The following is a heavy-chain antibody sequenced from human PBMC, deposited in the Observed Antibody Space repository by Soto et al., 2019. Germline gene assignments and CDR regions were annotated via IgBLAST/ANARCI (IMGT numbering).Heavy chain of an antibody. V-gene: IGHV4-4*02. CDR3: ARHQPDTSSYYFDH. J-gene: IGHJ4*02. D-gene: IGHD3-3*01. CDR1: GGSISTNQW. CDR2: IFHVGST. Sequence: QVHLQESGPGLVKPSGTLSLTCAVSGGSISTNQWWNWVRQAPGKGLEWIGEIFHVGSTNYNPSLKNRDIISVDKSKNQFSLNLSSVTAADTAVYYCARHQPDTSSYYFDHWGQGALVTVSS.